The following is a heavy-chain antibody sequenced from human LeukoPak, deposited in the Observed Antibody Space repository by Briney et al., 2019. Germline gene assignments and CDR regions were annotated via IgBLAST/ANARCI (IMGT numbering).Heavy chain of an antibody. V-gene: IGHV4-4*07. D-gene: IGHD2-2*01. CDR3: AREVRCSTTRCYGLFDY. Sequence: SETLSLTCTVSGGSISSYYWTWIRRPAGKGLERIGHIYSSGSANYSPSLKSRVTMSVDTSKNQFSLKLSSVTAADTAVYYCAREVRCSTTRCYGLFDYWGQGTLVTVSS. J-gene: IGHJ4*02. CDR2: IYSSGSA. CDR1: GGSISSYY.